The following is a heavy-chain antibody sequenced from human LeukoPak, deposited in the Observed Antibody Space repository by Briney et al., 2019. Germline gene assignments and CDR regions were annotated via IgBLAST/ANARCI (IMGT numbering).Heavy chain of an antibody. V-gene: IGHV4-39*01. D-gene: IGHD3-9*01. J-gene: IGHJ4*02. CDR3: ARAFGRYFDWLFLDY. Sequence: KTSETLSLTCTVSGGSISSSSYYWGWIRQPPGKGLEWIGSIYYSGSTYYNPSLKSRATISVDTSKNQFSLKLSSVTAADTAVYYCARAFGRYFDWLFLDYWGQGTLVTVSS. CDR2: IYYSGST. CDR1: GGSISSSSYY.